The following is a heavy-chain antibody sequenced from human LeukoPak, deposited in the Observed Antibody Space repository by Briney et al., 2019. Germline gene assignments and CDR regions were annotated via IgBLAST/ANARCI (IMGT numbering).Heavy chain of an antibody. V-gene: IGHV1-2*02. J-gene: IGHJ4*02. CDR1: GYTFTGYY. D-gene: IGHD2-2*01. CDR3: ARDSWAYCSSTSCYGGGDY. CDR2: INPNSGGT. Sequence: ASVKVSCKASGYTFTGYYMHWVRQAPGQGLEWMGWINPNSGGTNYAQKLQGRVTMTTDTSTSTAYMELRSLGSDDTAVYYCARDSWAYCSSTSCYGGGDYWGQGTLVTVSS.